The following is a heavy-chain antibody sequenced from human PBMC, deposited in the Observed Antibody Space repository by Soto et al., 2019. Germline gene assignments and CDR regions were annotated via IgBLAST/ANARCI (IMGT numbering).Heavy chain of an antibody. CDR2: FDPEDGET. D-gene: IGHD6-13*01. Sequence: ASVKVSCKVSGYTLTELSMHWVRQAPGKGLEWMGGFDPEDGETIYAQKFQGRVTMTEDTSTDTAYMELSSLRSEDTAVYYCATAGYSSSGGAFDIWGQGAMVTVSS. V-gene: IGHV1-24*01. CDR3: ATAGYSSSGGAFDI. CDR1: GYTLTELS. J-gene: IGHJ3*02.